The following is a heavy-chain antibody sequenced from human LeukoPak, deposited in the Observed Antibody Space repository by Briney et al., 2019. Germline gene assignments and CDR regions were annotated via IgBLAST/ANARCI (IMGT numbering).Heavy chain of an antibody. CDR2: IIPILGIA. CDR3: ARGPPVGC. Sequence: SVRVSCKASGGTFSSYAMSWVRQAPGQGLEWMGRIIPILGIANYAQKFQGRVTITADKSTSTAYMELSSLRSEDTAVYYCARGPPVGCWGQGTLVTVSS. V-gene: IGHV1-69*04. J-gene: IGHJ4*02. CDR1: GGTFSSYA.